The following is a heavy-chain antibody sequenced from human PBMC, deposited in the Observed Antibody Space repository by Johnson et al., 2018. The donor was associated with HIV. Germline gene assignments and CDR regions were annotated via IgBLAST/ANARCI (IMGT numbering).Heavy chain of an antibody. J-gene: IGHJ1*01. CDR2: ISYDGSNK. V-gene: IGHV3-30*04. CDR3: FRSEVELVVSAGGVVQPGSSLRVSGAASGFTLSSYAMH. D-gene: IGHD2-8*02. CDR1: GFTFSSYA. Sequence: QVQLVESGGGVVQPGRSLRLSCAASGFTFSSYAMHWVRQAPGKGLEWVAVISYDGSNKYYADSVKGRFTISRDNSKNTLYLQMNSLRAEDTAVSPVFRSEVELVVSAGGVVQPGSSLRVSGAASGFTLSSYAMHW.